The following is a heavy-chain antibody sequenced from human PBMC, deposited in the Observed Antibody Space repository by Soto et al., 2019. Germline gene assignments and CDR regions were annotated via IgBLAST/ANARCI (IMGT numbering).Heavy chain of an antibody. CDR1: GDNFKKNV. CDR3: ARGPFRPSAMDV. CDR2: TIPALGKT. Sequence: ASVKVSCKPSGDNFKKNVFTWVRQAPGQGLEWMGGTIPALGKTHYIEKFQGRVTITVDDATRTVYMEVRDLTSEDTAIYYCARGPFRPSAMDVWAQGTTVTVSS. J-gene: IGHJ6*02. V-gene: IGHV1-69*10. D-gene: IGHD3-10*01.